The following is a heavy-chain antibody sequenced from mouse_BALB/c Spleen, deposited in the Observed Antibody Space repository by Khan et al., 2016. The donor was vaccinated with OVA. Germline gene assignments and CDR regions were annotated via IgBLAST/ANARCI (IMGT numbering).Heavy chain of an antibody. J-gene: IGHJ4*01. V-gene: IGHV5-6-3*01. CDR1: GFTFSSYG. Sequence: EVELVESGGGLVQPGGSLKLSCTASGFTFSSYGMSWVRQTPDKRLELVATINSNGGITNYPDSVKGRFTITGDNAKNTLYLQMTSLKSEDTAMYYCTRGLYDCYYDYCGMDYWGQGTSVTVSS. CDR3: TRGLYDCYYDYCGMDY. CDR2: INSNGGIT. D-gene: IGHD2-3*01.